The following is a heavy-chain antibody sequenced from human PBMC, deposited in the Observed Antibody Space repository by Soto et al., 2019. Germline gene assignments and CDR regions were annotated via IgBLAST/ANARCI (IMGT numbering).Heavy chain of an antibody. CDR1: GFTFSSYG. J-gene: IGHJ4*02. D-gene: IGHD2-8*01. V-gene: IGHV3-23*01. Sequence: PGGSLRLCCAASGFTFSSYGMHGVRQDPGKGLEWVSAISGSGGSQSYADSVKGRFTISRDNPKKTLYLQMNSLRAEDTAVYYCAKARCTTSNCYVPDYWGQGTLVTVSS. CDR2: ISGSGGSQ. CDR3: AKARCTTSNCYVPDY.